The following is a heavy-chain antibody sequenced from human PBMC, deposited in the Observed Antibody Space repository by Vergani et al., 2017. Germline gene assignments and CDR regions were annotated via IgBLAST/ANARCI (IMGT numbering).Heavy chain of an antibody. Sequence: QVQLVQSGAEVKKPGSSVKVSCKASGGTFSSYAISWVRQAPGQGLEWMGRIIPILGIANYAQKFQGRVTITADKSTSTAYMELSSLRSEDTAVYYCARLYESSGYGEIFDYWGQGTLVTVSS. CDR3: ARLYESSGYGEIFDY. V-gene: IGHV1-69*04. D-gene: IGHD3-22*01. CDR2: IIPILGIA. CDR1: GGTFSSYA. J-gene: IGHJ4*02.